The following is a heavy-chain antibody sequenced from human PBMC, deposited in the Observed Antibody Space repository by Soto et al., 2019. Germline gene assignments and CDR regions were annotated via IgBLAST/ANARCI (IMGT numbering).Heavy chain of an antibody. D-gene: IGHD6-19*01. Sequence: GGSLRLSCEASGFNFKKFAMGWVRQAPGEGLEWVSGISCCGGSTSYADSVKGRFTLARDDSKNTLSLHLNSLRFEGTARYFCAKADGEQWLIPHLDNWGQGTLVTVSS. CDR2: ISCCGGST. V-gene: IGHV3-23*01. CDR3: AKADGEQWLIPHLDN. CDR1: GFNFKKFA. J-gene: IGHJ4*02.